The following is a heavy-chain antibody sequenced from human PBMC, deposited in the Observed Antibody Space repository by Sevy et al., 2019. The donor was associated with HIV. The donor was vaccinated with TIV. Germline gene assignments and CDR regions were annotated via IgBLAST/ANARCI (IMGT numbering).Heavy chain of an antibody. D-gene: IGHD2-2*01. CDR2: ISASGGST. CDR3: AKDDVILVPAANYFDY. Sequence: GGSLRLSCAASEFTFSTYAMSWVRQAPGKGLEWVSAISASGGSTYYADSVKGRFTISRDNSKNTLYLQMNSLRAEDTAVYYCAKDDVILVPAANYFDYWGQGTLVTVSS. V-gene: IGHV3-23*01. CDR1: EFTFSTYA. J-gene: IGHJ4*02.